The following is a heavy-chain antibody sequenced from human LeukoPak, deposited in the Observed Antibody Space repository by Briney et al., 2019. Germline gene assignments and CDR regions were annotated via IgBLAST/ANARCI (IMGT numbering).Heavy chain of an antibody. J-gene: IGHJ4*02. CDR1: GFTFDDYA. Sequence: PGRSLRLSCAASGFTFDDYAMHWVRQAPGKGLEWVSGISWNSGSIGHADSVKGRFTISRDNAKNSLYLQMNSLRAEDTALYYCAKDITPYSSSWYFSWYFDYWGQGTLVTVSS. V-gene: IGHV3-9*01. D-gene: IGHD6-13*01. CDR2: ISWNSGSI. CDR3: AKDITPYSSSWYFSWYFDY.